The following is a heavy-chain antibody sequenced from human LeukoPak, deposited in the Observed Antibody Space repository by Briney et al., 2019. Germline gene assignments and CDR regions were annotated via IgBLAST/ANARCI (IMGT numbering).Heavy chain of an antibody. J-gene: IGHJ4*02. CDR3: AKDKSKTYYYDSSGYPY. D-gene: IGHD3-22*01. CDR2: ISGSGGST. CDR1: GFTFSSYA. V-gene: IGHV3-23*01. Sequence: GGSLRLSCAASGFTFSSYAMSWVRQAPGKGLEWVSAISGSGGSTYYADSVKGRFTISRDNSKNTLYLQMNSLRAEDTAVYYCAKDKSKTYYYDSSGYPYWGQGTQVTVSS.